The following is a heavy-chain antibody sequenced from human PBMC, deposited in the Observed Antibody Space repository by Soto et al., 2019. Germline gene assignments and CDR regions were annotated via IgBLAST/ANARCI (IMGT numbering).Heavy chain of an antibody. CDR1: GYSFTSYW. V-gene: IGHV5-51*01. D-gene: IGHD3-22*01. CDR2: IYPGDSDT. CDR3: ARLYYYDSSGYQNLDY. J-gene: IGHJ4*02. Sequence: GESLKISCKGSGYSFTSYWIGWVRQMPGKGLEWMGIIYPGDSDTRYSPSFQGQVTISADKSISTAYLQWSSLKASDTAMYYCARLYYYDSSGYQNLDYWGQGTLVTVSS.